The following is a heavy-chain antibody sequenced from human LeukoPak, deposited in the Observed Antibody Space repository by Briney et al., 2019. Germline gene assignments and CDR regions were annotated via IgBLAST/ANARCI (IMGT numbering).Heavy chain of an antibody. D-gene: IGHD3-22*01. J-gene: IGHJ4*02. CDR2: INPNSGGT. Sequence: ASVKVSCKASGYTFTGYYMHWVRQAPGQGLEWMGWINPNSGGTNYAQKFQGRVTMTRDTSISTAYMELSRLRSDDTAVYYCAREDSSGYYYFDYWGQRTLVTVSS. V-gene: IGHV1-2*02. CDR1: GYTFTGYY. CDR3: AREDSSGYYYFDY.